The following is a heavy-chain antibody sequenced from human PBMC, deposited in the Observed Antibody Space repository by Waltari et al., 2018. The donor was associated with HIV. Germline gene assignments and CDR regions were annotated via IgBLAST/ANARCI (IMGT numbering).Heavy chain of an antibody. CDR1: GFTVSSNY. D-gene: IGHD2-21*02. Sequence: EVQLVESGGGLVQHGGSLRLSCAASGFTVSSNYMSWVRQAPGKGLEWVSVIYSGGSTYYADSVKGRFTISRDNSKNTLYLQMNSLRAEDTAVYYCASIAYCGGDCYPRGMDVWGQGTTVTVSS. J-gene: IGHJ6*02. CDR2: IYSGGST. V-gene: IGHV3-66*01. CDR3: ASIAYCGGDCYPRGMDV.